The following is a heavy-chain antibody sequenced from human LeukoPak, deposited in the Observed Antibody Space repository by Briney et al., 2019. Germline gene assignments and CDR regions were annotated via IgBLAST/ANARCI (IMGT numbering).Heavy chain of an antibody. CDR2: ISSSSSYI. Sequence: GGSLSLSCAASGFTFSSYSMNWVRQAPGKGLEWVSSISSSSSYIYYADSVKGRFTISRDNAKNSLYLQMNSLRAEDTAVYYCARDLTRPYIVVVPAAIDYWGQGTLVTVSS. CDR3: ARDLTRPYIVVVPAAIDY. V-gene: IGHV3-21*01. J-gene: IGHJ4*02. CDR1: GFTFSSYS. D-gene: IGHD2-2*01.